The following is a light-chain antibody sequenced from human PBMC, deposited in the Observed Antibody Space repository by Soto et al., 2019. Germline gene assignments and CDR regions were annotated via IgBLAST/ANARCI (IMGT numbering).Light chain of an antibody. J-gene: IGKJ1*01. CDR2: DAS. V-gene: IGKV3-11*01. Sequence: EIVLTQSPTTVSLSPGERATLSCRASRSVDAYLAWYQQRPGQAPRLLIFDASNRATGIPTRFSGSGFGTDFTLTISSLEPEDFAIYYCQQRSNWAPTFGQGTKVEIK. CDR3: QQRSNWAPT. CDR1: RSVDAY.